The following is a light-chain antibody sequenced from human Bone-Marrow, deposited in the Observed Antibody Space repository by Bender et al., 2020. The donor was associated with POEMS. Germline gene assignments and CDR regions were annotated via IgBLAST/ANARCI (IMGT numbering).Light chain of an antibody. V-gene: IGLV1-44*01. CDR3: SSWDDSLSGWV. J-gene: IGLJ3*02. CDR1: DSHFGGNN. Sequence: QSVLTQPPSASGTPGQSVIISCSGTDSHFGGNNVNWYQHLPGTAPRLVVYSNYQRPSGVPARFSGSKSGTSASLAISDIQSEDEGDYYCSSWDDSLSGWVFGGGTKLTVL. CDR2: SNY.